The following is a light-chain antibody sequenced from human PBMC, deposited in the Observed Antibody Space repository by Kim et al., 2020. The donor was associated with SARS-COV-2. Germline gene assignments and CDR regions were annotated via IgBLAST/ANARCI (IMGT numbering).Light chain of an antibody. J-gene: IGKJ1*01. CDR1: QSVSSN. CDR2: GAS. Sequence: SPGDSATLACRASQSVSSNLAWYQQKPGQAPRLLIYGASTRATGIPARFSGSGSGTEFTLTISSLQSEDFAVYYCQQYNNWLTWTFGQGTKVDIK. V-gene: IGKV3-15*01. CDR3: QQYNNWLTWT.